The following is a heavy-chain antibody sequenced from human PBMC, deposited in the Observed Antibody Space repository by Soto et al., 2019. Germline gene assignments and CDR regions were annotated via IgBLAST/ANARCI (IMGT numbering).Heavy chain of an antibody. CDR2: INPKSGGT. V-gene: IGHV1-2*04. D-gene: IGHD2-8*01. CDR1: GYSFTDYH. CDR3: ARGDSTDCSNGVCSFFYNHDMDV. Sequence: GPVKVSCKASGYSFTDYHIHWVRQAPGQGLEWLGRINPKSGGTSTAQKFQGWVTMTTDTSISTASMELTRLTSDDTAIYYCARGDSTDCSNGVCSFFYNHDMDVWGQGTTVTVSS. J-gene: IGHJ6*02.